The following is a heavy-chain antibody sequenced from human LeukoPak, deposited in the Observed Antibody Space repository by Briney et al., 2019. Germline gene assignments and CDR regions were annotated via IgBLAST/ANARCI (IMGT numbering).Heavy chain of an antibody. CDR1: GYTFTSYD. Sequence: ASVEVSCKASGYTFTSYDINWVRQATGQGLEWMGWMNPNSGNTGYAQKFQGRVTMTRNTSISTAYMELSSLRSEDTAVYYCARLSCSSTSCYDNWFDPWGQGTLVTVSS. V-gene: IGHV1-8*01. CDR2: MNPNSGNT. D-gene: IGHD2-2*01. CDR3: ARLSCSSTSCYDNWFDP. J-gene: IGHJ5*02.